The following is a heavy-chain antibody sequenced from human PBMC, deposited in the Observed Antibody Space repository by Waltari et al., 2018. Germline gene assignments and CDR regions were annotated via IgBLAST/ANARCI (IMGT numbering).Heavy chain of an antibody. CDR3: ARLSYHIVTGYGWFDP. CDR1: GCSISSARYY. Sequence: QLQLQESGPGLVKPSETLSLTCTLSGCSISSARYYWGWFRQPPGKGLEWIGIISYSGSTYYNPSLKSRVTISVDTSKNQFSLKLSSVTAADTAVYYCARLSYHIVTGYGWFDPWGLGTLVTVSS. J-gene: IGHJ5*02. CDR2: ISYSGST. V-gene: IGHV4-39*01. D-gene: IGHD3-9*01.